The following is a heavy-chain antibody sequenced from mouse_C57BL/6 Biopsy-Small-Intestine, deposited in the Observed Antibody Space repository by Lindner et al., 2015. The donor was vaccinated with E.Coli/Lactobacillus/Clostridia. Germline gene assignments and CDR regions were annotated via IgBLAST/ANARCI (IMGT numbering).Heavy chain of an antibody. CDR2: IWGDGST. D-gene: IGHD1-1*01. Sequence: VQLQEVWTWPGGALTEPVHHMHCLRVLITSYCVSWVRQPPGKGLEWLGVIWGDGSTNYHSALISRLSISKDNSKSQVFLKLNNLQTDDTATYYCAKRGYGSLHAMDYWSQGTSVTVSS. CDR1: VLITSYC. V-gene: IGHV2-3*01. CDR3: AKRGYGSLHAMDY. J-gene: IGHJ4*01.